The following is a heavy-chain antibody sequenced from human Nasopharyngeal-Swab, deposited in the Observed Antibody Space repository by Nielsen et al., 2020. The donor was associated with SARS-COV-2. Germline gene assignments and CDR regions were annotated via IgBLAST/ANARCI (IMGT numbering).Heavy chain of an antibody. CDR2: ISGSGGST. CDR1: GFTFSSYA. CDR3: AKVWGWLPSPRVYFDY. J-gene: IGHJ4*02. Sequence: GESLKISCAASGFTFSSYAMSWVRQAPGKGLEWVSAISGSGGSTYYADSVKGRFTISRDNCKNTLYLQMNSLRAEDTAVYYCAKVWGWLPSPRVYFDYWGQGTPVTVSS. D-gene: IGHD5-24*01. V-gene: IGHV3-23*01.